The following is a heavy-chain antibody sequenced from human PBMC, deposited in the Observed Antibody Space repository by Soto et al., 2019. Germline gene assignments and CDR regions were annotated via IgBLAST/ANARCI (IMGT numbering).Heavy chain of an antibody. Sequence: SGGSLRLSCAASGFSFSTYTMSWVRQAPGKGLEWLSYISSASVSTKYADSVKGRFTISRDNAKNSLYLQMNTLRAEDTAVYYCARVAYGDYAFYYWGQGTPVTVSS. CDR3: ARVAYGDYAFYY. CDR2: ISSASVST. CDR1: GFSFSTYT. J-gene: IGHJ4*02. D-gene: IGHD4-17*01. V-gene: IGHV3-48*01.